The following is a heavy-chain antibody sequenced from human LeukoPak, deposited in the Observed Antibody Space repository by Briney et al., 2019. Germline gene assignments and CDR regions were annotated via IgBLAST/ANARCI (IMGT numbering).Heavy chain of an antibody. V-gene: IGHV4-4*07. J-gene: IGHJ6*03. CDR2: IYTSGGT. D-gene: IGHD3-22*01. CDR3: ARDYYDSSGYYGRGGYYYMDV. Sequence: TSETLSLTCTVSGGSISSYYWSWIRQPAGKGLEWIGRIYTSGGTNYNPSLKSRVTISVDKSTNHFFLRLSSVTAADTAVYYCARDYYDSSGYYGRGGYYYMDVWGKGTTVTVSS. CDR1: GGSISSYY.